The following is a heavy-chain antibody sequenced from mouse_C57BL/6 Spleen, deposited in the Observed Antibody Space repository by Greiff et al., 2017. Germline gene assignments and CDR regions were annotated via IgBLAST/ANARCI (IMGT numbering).Heavy chain of an antibody. Sequence: DVQLQESGPGLVKPSQSLSLTCSVTGYSITSGYYWNWIRQFPGNKLEWMGYISYDGSNNYNPSLKNRISITRDTSKNQCFLKLNSVTTEDTATYYCASYDGYQEIYAMDYWGQGTSVTVSS. CDR3: ASYDGYQEIYAMDY. V-gene: IGHV3-6*01. CDR1: GYSITSGYY. D-gene: IGHD2-3*01. CDR2: ISYDGSN. J-gene: IGHJ4*01.